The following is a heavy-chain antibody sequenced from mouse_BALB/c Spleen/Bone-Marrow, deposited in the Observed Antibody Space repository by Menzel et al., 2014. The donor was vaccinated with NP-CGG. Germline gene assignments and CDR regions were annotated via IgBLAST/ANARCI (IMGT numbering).Heavy chain of an antibody. CDR3: ARFPMDY. CDR2: IRNKAYGYTT. Sequence: DVKLVESGGGLVQPGGSLRLSCTTSGFTFTDYYMSWVRQPPGKALEWLAFIRNKAYGYTTEYSASVRGRFTISRDNSQSILYLQMNTLRAEDCATYYCARFPMDYWGQGTSVTVSS. J-gene: IGHJ4*01. CDR1: GFTFTDYY. V-gene: IGHV7-3*02.